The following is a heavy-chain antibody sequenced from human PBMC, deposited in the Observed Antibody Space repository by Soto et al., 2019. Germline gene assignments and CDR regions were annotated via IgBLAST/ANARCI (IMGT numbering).Heavy chain of an antibody. V-gene: IGHV4-34*01. CDR1: GGSFSGYY. CDR2: INHSGST. Sequence: PSETLSLTCAVYGGSFSGYYWSWIRQPPGKGLEWIGEINHSGSTNYNPSLKSRVTISVDTSKNQFSLKLSSVTAADTAVYYCARGGVGGGRNRSKNVPYYYYYYMDVWGKGTTVTVSS. J-gene: IGHJ6*03. D-gene: IGHD2-15*01. CDR3: ARGGVGGGRNRSKNVPYYYYYYMDV.